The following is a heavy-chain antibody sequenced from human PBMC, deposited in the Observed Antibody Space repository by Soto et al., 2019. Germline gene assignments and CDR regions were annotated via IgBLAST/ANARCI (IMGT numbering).Heavy chain of an antibody. V-gene: IGHV3-33*01. CDR2: IWYDGSNK. CDR3: ARDLEPSSWPNYYYYGMDV. CDR1: GFTFSSYG. D-gene: IGHD6-13*01. J-gene: IGHJ6*02. Sequence: PGGSLRLSCAASGFTFSSYGMHWVRQAPGKGLEWVAVIWYDGSNKYYADSVKGRFTISRDNSKNTLYLQMNSLRAEDTAVYYCARDLEPSSWPNYYYYGMDVWGQGTTVTVSS.